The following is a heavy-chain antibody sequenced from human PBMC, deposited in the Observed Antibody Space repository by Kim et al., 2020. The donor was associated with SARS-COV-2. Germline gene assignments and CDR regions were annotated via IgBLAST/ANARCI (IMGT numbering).Heavy chain of an antibody. Sequence: GGSLRLSCAASGFTFSTYTMHWVRQAPGKGLEWVAVISKDGSDKVYAASVKGRFTISRDNSKSTLYVEMNSLRPEDTAVYYCARNHGSDYWGQGTLVSVSS. CDR2: ISKDGSDK. CDR3: ARNHGSDY. J-gene: IGHJ4*02. V-gene: IGHV3-30*04. D-gene: IGHD3-10*01. CDR1: GFTFSTYT.